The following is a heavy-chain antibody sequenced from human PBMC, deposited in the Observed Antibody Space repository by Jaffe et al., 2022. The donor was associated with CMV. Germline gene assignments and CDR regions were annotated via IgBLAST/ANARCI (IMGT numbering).Heavy chain of an antibody. V-gene: IGHV5-51*01. CDR3: ARHPEVVPAATYYFDY. J-gene: IGHJ4*02. CDR2: IYPGDSDT. Sequence: EVQLVQSGAEVKKPGESLKISCKGSGYSFTSYWIGWVRQMPGKGLEWMGIIYPGDSDTRYSPSFQGQVTISADKSISTAYLQWSSLKASDTAMYYCARHPEVVPAATYYFDYWGQGTLVTVSS. D-gene: IGHD2-2*01. CDR1: GYSFTSYW.